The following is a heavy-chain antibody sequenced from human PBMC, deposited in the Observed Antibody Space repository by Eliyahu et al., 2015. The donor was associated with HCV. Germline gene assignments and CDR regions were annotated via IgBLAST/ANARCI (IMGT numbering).Heavy chain of an antibody. CDR2: XNPSGGST. V-gene: IGHV1-46*03. J-gene: IGHJ6*02. CDR1: GXTFTSYX. CDR3: ARVSDFWSGYSNYYGMDV. D-gene: IGHD3-3*01. Sequence: QVQLVQSGAEVKKPGASVKVSXKASGXTFTSYXMHWVRQAPGQXXGWMGIXNPSGGSTSYAQKFQGXVTMTRDTSTSTVYMXLSSLRSEDTAVYYCARVSDFWSGYSNYYGMDVWGQGTTVTVSS.